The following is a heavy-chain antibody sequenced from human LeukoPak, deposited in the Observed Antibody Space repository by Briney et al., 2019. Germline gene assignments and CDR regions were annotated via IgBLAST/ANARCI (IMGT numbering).Heavy chain of an antibody. D-gene: IGHD5-24*01. CDR1: GYTFTGYY. CDR3: AASRDGYNYGFDY. CDR2: INPNSGGT. J-gene: IGHJ4*02. V-gene: IGHV1-2*06. Sequence: ASVKVSCKASGYTFTGYYMHWVRQAPGQGLEWMGRINPNSGGTNYAQKFQGRVTMTRDTSISTAYMELSRLRSDDTAAYYCAASRDGYNYGFDYWGQGTLVTVSS.